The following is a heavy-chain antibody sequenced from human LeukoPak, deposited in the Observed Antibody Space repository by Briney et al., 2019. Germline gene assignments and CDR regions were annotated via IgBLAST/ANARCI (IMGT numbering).Heavy chain of an antibody. CDR3: VRYSCSSTSCYTGASNWFDP. Sequence: WASVKVSCKASGGTFSSYAISWVRQAPGQGLEWMGGIIPIFGTANYAQKFQGRVTITADESTSTAYMELSSLRSEDTAVYYCVRYSCSSTSCYTGASNWFDPWGQGTLVTVSS. CDR2: IIPIFGTA. V-gene: IGHV1-69*13. D-gene: IGHD2-2*02. J-gene: IGHJ5*02. CDR1: GGTFSSYA.